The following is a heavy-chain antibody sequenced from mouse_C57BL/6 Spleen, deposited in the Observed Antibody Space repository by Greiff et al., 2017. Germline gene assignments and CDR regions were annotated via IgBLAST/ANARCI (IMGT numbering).Heavy chain of an antibody. J-gene: IGHJ2*01. D-gene: IGHD1-2*01. V-gene: IGHV5-9*01. CDR3: ARQGHYLYFDY. Sequence: EVQLQESGGGLVKPGGSLKLSCAASGFTFSSYTMSWVRQTPEKRLEWVATISGGGGNTYYPDSVKGRFTISRDNAKNTLYLQMSSLRSEDTALYYCARQGHYLYFDYWGQGTTLTVSS. CDR1: GFTFSSYT. CDR2: ISGGGGNT.